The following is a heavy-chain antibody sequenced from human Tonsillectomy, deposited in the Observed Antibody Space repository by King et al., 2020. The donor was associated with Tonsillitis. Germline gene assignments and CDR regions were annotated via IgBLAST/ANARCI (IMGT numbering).Heavy chain of an antibody. CDR3: ARDVGITIFGVVTSFDY. V-gene: IGHV1-2*02. J-gene: IGHJ4*02. CDR2: INPNSGGT. Sequence: VQLVQSGAEVKKPGASVKVSCKASGYTFTGYYMHWVRQAPGQGLEWMGWINPNSGGTNYAQKFQGRVTMTRDTSISTAYMELSRLGSEDTAVYYCARDVGITIFGVVTSFDYWGQGTLVTVSS. CDR1: GYTFTGYY. D-gene: IGHD3-3*01.